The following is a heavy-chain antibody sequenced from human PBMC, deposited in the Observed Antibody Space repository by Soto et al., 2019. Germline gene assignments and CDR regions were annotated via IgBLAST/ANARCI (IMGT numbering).Heavy chain of an antibody. J-gene: IGHJ6*02. D-gene: IGHD3-9*01. V-gene: IGHV3-30-3*01. CDR3: ARGVVILTRFPIGGMDV. Sequence: QVQLVESGGGVVQPGTSLSLSCAASGLTFSTYAMHWVRQAPGKGLEWVAVISHDGSNKYYADSVKGRFTISRDNSKNTLDLQMNSLRSEDTAVYYCARGVVILTRFPIGGMDVWGQGTTVSVCS. CDR1: GLTFSTYA. CDR2: ISHDGSNK.